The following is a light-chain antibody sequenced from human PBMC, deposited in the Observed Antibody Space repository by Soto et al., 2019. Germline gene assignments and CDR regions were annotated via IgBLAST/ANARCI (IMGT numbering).Light chain of an antibody. V-gene: IGKV1-39*01. CDR3: QQNHSTPLT. J-gene: IGKJ4*01. Sequence: DIQLTQSPSSLSASVGDRVTITCRTSQNIDTYLNWYHQKPGEAPKLLIYAASSLQNGVPVRFSGRGSGTGFTLTISGLQPEDFGTYYCQQNHSTPLTFGGGTKVEVQ. CDR1: QNIDTY. CDR2: AAS.